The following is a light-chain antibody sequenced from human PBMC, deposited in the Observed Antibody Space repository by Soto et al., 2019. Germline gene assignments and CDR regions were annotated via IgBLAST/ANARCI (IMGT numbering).Light chain of an antibody. Sequence: EIVMTQSPATLSVSPGESATLSCRASETIRSTYLAWYQQKPGQVPRLLIYGISNRATGIPDRFSGSGSGTDFTLTISSLQSEDFATYYCQQYSAWPLTFGRGTKVEI. J-gene: IGKJ4*01. CDR2: GIS. V-gene: IGKV3D-15*01. CDR3: QQYSAWPLT. CDR1: ETIRST.